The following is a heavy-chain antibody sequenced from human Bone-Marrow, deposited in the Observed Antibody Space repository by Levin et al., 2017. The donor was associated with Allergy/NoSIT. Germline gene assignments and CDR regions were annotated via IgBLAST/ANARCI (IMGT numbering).Heavy chain of an antibody. CDR1: GFNFTIFG. CDR2: ISYDGSDK. D-gene: IGHD4-17*01. Sequence: GESLKISCAASGFNFTIFGMHWVRQPPGKGLEWVAVISYDGSDKYFADSVKGRFTISRDNSKNMLYLQMNSLRAEDTALYYCAKDEDYGDPDGNYYAMDVWGQGTTVTVSS. V-gene: IGHV3-30*18. J-gene: IGHJ6*02. CDR3: AKDEDYGDPDGNYYAMDV.